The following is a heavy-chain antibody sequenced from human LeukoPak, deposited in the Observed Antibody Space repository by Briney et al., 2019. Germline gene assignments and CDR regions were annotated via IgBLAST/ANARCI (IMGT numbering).Heavy chain of an antibody. V-gene: IGHV4-31*03. CDR3: ARGISDYGDYFDY. CDR2: IYYSGST. CDR1: GGSISSGGYY. J-gene: IGHJ4*02. Sequence: SETLSLTCTVSGGSISSGGYYWSWIRQHPGKGLEWIGYIYYSGSTYYNPSLKSRVTISVDTSKNQFSLKLSSVTAADTAVYYCARGISDYGDYFDYWGQGTLVTASS. D-gene: IGHD4-17*01.